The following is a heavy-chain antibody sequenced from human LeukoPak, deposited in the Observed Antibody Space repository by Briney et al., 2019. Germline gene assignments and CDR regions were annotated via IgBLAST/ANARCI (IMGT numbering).Heavy chain of an antibody. D-gene: IGHD3-10*01. CDR3: ARGRYYYGSGSYRNWFDP. CDR2: INHSGST. Sequence: SETLSLTCAVYGGSFSVYYWSCIPQPPGKALECIGEINHSGSTNYNPSLKSRVTISVDTSKNQFSLKLSSVTAADTAVYYCARGRYYYGSGSYRNWFDPWGQGTLVTVSS. CDR1: GGSFSVYY. J-gene: IGHJ5*02. V-gene: IGHV4-34*01.